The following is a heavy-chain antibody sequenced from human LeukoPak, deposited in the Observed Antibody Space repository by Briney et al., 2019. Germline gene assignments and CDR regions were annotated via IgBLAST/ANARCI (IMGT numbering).Heavy chain of an antibody. CDR3: ARAHQVWESKEYYYYYYMDV. CDR2: IYSDVDI. Sequence: GGSLRLSCAASGFAVSSNYMTWVRQAPGKGLEWVSFIYSDVDIRHADSVKVRFTMSRDNSQNMVYLQMSSLRVEDTAVYYCARAHQVWESKEYYYYYYMDVWGKGTTVTVSS. D-gene: IGHD5-18*01. V-gene: IGHV3-53*01. CDR1: GFAVSSNY. J-gene: IGHJ6*03.